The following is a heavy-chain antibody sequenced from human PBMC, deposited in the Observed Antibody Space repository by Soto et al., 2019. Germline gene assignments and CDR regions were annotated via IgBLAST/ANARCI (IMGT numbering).Heavy chain of an antibody. CDR2: ISGSGGST. D-gene: IGHD3-3*01. Sequence: GGSLRLSCAASGFTFSSYAMSWVRQAPGKGLEWVSAISGSGGSTYYADSVKGRFTISRDNSKNTLYLQMNSLRAEDTAVYYCAKTIFGVVTPGGMDVWGQGTTVTVSS. V-gene: IGHV3-23*01. J-gene: IGHJ6*02. CDR1: GFTFSSYA. CDR3: AKTIFGVVTPGGMDV.